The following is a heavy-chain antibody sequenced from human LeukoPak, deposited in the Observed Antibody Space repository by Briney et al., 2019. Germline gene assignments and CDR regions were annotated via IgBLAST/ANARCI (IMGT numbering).Heavy chain of an antibody. J-gene: IGHJ6*04. Sequence: PSETLSLTCAVYGGSFSGYYWSWIRQPPGKGLEWIGEINHSGSTNYNPSLKSRVTISVDTSKNQFSLKLSSVTAADTAVYYCARLSLKTNKKAHLTDVWGKGTTVTVSS. CDR2: INHSGST. CDR1: GGSFSGYY. V-gene: IGHV4-34*01. D-gene: IGHD3-9*01. CDR3: ARLSLKTNKKAHLTDV.